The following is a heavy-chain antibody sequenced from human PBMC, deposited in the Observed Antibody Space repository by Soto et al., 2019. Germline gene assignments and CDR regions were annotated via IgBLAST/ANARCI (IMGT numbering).Heavy chain of an antibody. CDR2: ISGTGDRT. D-gene: IGHD1-26*01. CDR1: GFTFISYA. V-gene: IGHV3-23*01. Sequence: GGSLRLSCAASGFTFISYAMNWVRRAPGKGLEWVSAISGTGDRTYYADSVKGRFTISRDNSKNTLYLQMNSLRAEDTAVFFCAKVGSHSGSHYDAFDIWGQGTTLTVSS. CDR3: AKVGSHSGSHYDAFDI. J-gene: IGHJ3*02.